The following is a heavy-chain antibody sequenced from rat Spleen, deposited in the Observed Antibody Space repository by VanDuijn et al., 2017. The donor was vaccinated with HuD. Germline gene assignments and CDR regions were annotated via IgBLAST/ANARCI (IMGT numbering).Heavy chain of an antibody. CDR3: ARQYGWELGY. J-gene: IGHJ2*01. CDR1: GFIFSNYD. Sequence: EVQLVESGGDLVQPGRTLKLSCAASGFIFSNYDMAWVRQAPTKGLEWVASISPSGGSTYYRDSVKGRFTISRNNAKSTLFLQMDSLRSEDTATYYCARQYGWELGYWGQGVMVTVSS. D-gene: IGHD5-1*01. V-gene: IGHV5-25*01. CDR2: ISPSGGST.